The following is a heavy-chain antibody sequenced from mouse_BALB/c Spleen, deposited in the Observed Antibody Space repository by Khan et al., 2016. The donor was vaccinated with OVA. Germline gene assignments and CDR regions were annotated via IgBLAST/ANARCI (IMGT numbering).Heavy chain of an antibody. Sequence: EVQLQESGPCLVKPSQSLSPPCTFTGYSITSNYSWNWFRQFPGNKLEWMGYISYSGNTIYNPSPKSRISITRDTYKNQLFLQLNSVTTEDTATYYWARKNYYGYAVDYWGQGTSVTVSS. V-gene: IGHV3-2*02. D-gene: IGHD1-1*01. CDR1: GYSITSNYS. CDR3: ARKNYYGYAVDY. CDR2: ISYSGNT. J-gene: IGHJ4*01.